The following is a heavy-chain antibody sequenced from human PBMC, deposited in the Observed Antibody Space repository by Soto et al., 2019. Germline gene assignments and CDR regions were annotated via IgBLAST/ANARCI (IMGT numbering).Heavy chain of an antibody. V-gene: IGHV1-69*12. CDR3: AREGYTFGPGSVRGAFDI. D-gene: IGHD1-1*01. J-gene: IGHJ3*02. CDR1: GGTFGSNA. Sequence: QVQLVQSGAELKKPRSSVKVSCQASGGTFGSNAISWVRQAPGQGLEWMGGIIPIFGTTNNAQKFQGRVTITADESTNTAYMELSSLRSEDTAIYYCAREGYTFGPGSVRGAFDILRQGTMVTVSS. CDR2: IIPIFGTT.